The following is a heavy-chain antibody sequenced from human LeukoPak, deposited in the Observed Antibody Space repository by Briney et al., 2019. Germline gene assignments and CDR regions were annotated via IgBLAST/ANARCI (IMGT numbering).Heavy chain of an antibody. V-gene: IGHV1-2*02. CDR2: VNPNSGGT. J-gene: IGHJ6*02. CDR1: GYTFTGYY. CDR3: AILLWFGESYYYYYGMDV. Sequence: ASVKASCKASGYTFTGYYMHWVRQAPGQGLEWMGWVNPNSGGTNYAQKFQGRVTMTRDTSISTAYMELSRLRSDDTAVYYCAILLWFGESYYYYYGMDVWGQGTTVTVSS. D-gene: IGHD3-10*01.